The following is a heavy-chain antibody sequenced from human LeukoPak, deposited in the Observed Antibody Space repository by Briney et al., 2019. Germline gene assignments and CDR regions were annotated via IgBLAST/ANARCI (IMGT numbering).Heavy chain of an antibody. CDR1: GYTFTSYG. J-gene: IGHJ4*02. CDR3: ARDRRIAAAGATDY. V-gene: IGHV1-18*01. CDR2: ISAYNGNT. Sequence: ASVKVSCKASGYTFTSYGISWVRQAPGQGLEWMGWISAYNGNTNYAQKLQGRVTMTTDTSTSTAYMELRSLRPDDTAVYYCARDRRIAAAGATDYWGQGTLVTVSS. D-gene: IGHD6-13*01.